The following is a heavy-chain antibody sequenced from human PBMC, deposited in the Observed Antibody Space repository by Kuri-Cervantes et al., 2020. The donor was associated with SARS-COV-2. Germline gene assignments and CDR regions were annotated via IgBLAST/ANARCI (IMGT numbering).Heavy chain of an antibody. CDR3: ARVIAAAGREGY. D-gene: IGHD6-13*01. CDR1: GYSISSSSYY. Sequence: SETLSLTCTVSGYSISSSSYYWGWIRQPPGKGLEWIGSIYYSGSTYYNPSLKSRVTISVDTSKNQFSLKLSSVTAADTAVYYCARVIAAAGREGYWGQGTLVTVSS. J-gene: IGHJ4*02. V-gene: IGHV4-39*01. CDR2: IYYSGST.